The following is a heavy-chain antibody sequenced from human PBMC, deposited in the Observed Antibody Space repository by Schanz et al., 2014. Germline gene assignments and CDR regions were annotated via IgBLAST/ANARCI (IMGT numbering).Heavy chain of an antibody. V-gene: IGHV3-15*01. Sequence: EVQLLESGGGLVQPGGSLRLSCSASGFTFSTFAMHWVRQAPGKGLEWLGRIKSKTDGETTDYAAPVKGRFSISRDDSQSTLYLQMNSLKIEDTAVYYCATASSPVREAGAGSSFHLWGQGTLXTVSP. CDR2: IKSKTDGETT. CDR3: ATASSPVREAGAGSSFHL. CDR1: GFTFSTFA. D-gene: IGHD6-13*01. J-gene: IGHJ5*02.